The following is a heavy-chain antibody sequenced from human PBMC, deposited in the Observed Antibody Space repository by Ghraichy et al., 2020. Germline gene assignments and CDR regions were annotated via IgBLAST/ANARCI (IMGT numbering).Heavy chain of an antibody. CDR1: GFIFSDYS. CDR2: ISSSTI. CDR3: ARDFAPCDY. J-gene: IGHJ4*02. Sequence: GGSLRLSCVASGFIFSDYSMNWVRQSPGKGLEWVAYISSSTIYYADSVKGRFTISRDNAKNSIYLQMSSLRVEDTAVYYCARDFAPCDYWGQGTLVTVSS. V-gene: IGHV3-69-1*01.